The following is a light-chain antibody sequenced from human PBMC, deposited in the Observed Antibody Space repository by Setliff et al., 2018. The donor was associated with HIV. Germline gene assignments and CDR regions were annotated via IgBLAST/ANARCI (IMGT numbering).Light chain of an antibody. Sequence: EIVMTQSPVTLSVSPGERATFSCRASQSVSSNLAWYQQKPGQAPRLLIYGASTRATGIPARFSGSGSGTEFTLTISSLQSEDFAVYYCQQYNNWPPGRTVGQGTKVDIK. V-gene: IGKV3-15*01. CDR3: QQYNNWPPGRT. CDR1: QSVSSN. CDR2: GAS. J-gene: IGKJ1*01.